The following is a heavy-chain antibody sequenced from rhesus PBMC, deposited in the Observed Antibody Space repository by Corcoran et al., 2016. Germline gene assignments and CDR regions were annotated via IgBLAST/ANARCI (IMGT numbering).Heavy chain of an antibody. Sequence: QVKLQQWGEGLVEPSETLSLTCAVYGDSITGYYWTWIRQPPGKGLEWIGSFDGKSARTYYNPSRKNRVTISNDTSQNQFSLGLNSVTAADTAVYYCVRDKDVAGTVTFDSWGQGVLVTVSS. CDR3: VRDKDVAGTVTFDS. CDR1: GDSITGYY. CDR2: FDGKSART. V-gene: IGHV4-73*01. D-gene: IGHD5-24*01. J-gene: IGHJ4*01.